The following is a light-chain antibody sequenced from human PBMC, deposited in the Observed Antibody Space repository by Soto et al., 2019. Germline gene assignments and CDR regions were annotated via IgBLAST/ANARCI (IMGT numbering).Light chain of an antibody. J-gene: IGLJ2*01. CDR2: LERSGSY. Sequence: QSVLTQSSSASASLGSSVKLTCTLSSGHSSYIIAWHQQQPGKAPRYLMKLERSGSYNKGSGVPDLFSGSSSGADRYLTISHLQSEDEADYSCETWDSNTPKVFGGGTKLTVL. CDR3: ETWDSNTPKV. V-gene: IGLV4-60*03. CDR1: SGHSSYI.